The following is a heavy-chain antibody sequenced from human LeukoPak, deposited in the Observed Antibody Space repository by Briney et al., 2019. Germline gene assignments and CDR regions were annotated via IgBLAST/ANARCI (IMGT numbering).Heavy chain of an antibody. CDR3: ATIIHGPKGITMVRGVIPYAFDI. CDR1: GYTFTSYG. CDR2: ISAYNGNT. J-gene: IGHJ3*02. Sequence: VASVKVSCKASGYTFTSYGISWVRQAPGQGLEWMGWISAYNGNTNYAQKLQGRVTMTTDTSTSTAYMELRSLRSDDTAVYYCATIIHGPKGITMVRGVIPYAFDIWGQGTMVTVSS. D-gene: IGHD3-10*01. V-gene: IGHV1-18*01.